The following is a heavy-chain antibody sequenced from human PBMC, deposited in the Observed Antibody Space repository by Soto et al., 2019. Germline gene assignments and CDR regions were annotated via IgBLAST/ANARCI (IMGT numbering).Heavy chain of an antibody. CDR3: ARDRVLVQGAWIGYDMDG. CDR2: IRNEAKSYTT. V-gene: IGHV3-72*01. J-gene: IGHJ6*02. Sequence: EVQLVESGGGVVQPGGSLRLSCAASGFSFSDHFMDWVRQAPGKGLEWVGRIRNEAKSYTTEYAASVKGRFIISRDDSKNSLYRQMNSLKNEDTAVYYCARDRVLVQGAWIGYDMDGWGQGTTVTVSS. CDR1: GFSFSDHF. D-gene: IGHD3-10*01.